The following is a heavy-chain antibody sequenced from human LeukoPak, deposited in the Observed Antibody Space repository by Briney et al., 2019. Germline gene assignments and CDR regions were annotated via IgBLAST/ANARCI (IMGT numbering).Heavy chain of an antibody. CDR3: TSFYETN. J-gene: IGHJ4*02. D-gene: IGHD2/OR15-2a*01. V-gene: IGHV3-74*01. CDR2: VNSDGSAT. Sequence: GGSLRLSCAASGFIFTKYWMHWVRQAPGKGLVWVSHVNSDGSATSYADSVKGRFTISRDNAKNTIYLHMNSLRVEDTAVYYCTSFYETNWGQGTLVTVSS. CDR1: GFIFTKYW.